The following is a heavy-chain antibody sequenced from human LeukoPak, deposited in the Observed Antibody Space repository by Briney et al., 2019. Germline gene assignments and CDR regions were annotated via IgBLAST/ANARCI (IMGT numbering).Heavy chain of an antibody. V-gene: IGHV4-30-4*07. CDR3: ARGLGGDYDFWSGYHYYFDF. CDR1: GGSISSGGYS. J-gene: IGHJ4*02. D-gene: IGHD3-3*01. Sequence: PSQTLSLTCAVPGGSISSGGYSWSWIRQPPGKGLEWIGYIYYSGSTYYNPSLKSRVTISVDTSKNQFSLKLSSLTAADTAVYYCARGLGGDYDFWSGYHYYFDFWGQGTLVTVSS. CDR2: IYYSGST.